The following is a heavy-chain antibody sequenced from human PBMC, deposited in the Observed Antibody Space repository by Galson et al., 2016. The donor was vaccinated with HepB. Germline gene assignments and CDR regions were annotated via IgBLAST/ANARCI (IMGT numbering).Heavy chain of an antibody. CDR1: GFTFSSYW. CDR2: IKQDGSEK. Sequence: SLRLSCAASGFTFSSYWMSWVRQAPGKGLEWVANIKQDGSEKYYVDSVKGRFTISRDNAKNSLYLQMNSLRAEDTAVYYCAREGYYYDSSDRSRTYVYWGQGTLVTVSS. V-gene: IGHV3-7*01. D-gene: IGHD3-22*01. J-gene: IGHJ4*02. CDR3: AREGYYYDSSDRSRTYVY.